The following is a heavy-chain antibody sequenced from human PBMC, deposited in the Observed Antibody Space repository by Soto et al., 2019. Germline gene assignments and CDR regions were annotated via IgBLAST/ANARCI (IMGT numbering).Heavy chain of an antibody. CDR2: IYYSGST. CDR1: GGSISSYY. D-gene: IGHD5-12*01. Sequence: PSETLSLTCTVSGGSISSYYWSWIRQPPGKGLEWIGYIYYSGSTNYNPSLKSRVTISVDTSKNQFSLKLSSVTAADTAVYYCARGVATFSDYWGQGTLVTVSS. CDR3: ARGVATFSDY. V-gene: IGHV4-59*01. J-gene: IGHJ4*02.